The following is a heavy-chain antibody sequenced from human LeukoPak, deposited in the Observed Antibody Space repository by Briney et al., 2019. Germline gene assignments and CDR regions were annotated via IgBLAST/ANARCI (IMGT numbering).Heavy chain of an antibody. D-gene: IGHD2-15*01. J-gene: IGHJ3*02. Sequence: GGSLRLSCAASGFTVSSNYMSWARQAPGKGLEWVSIIYSDSTTDYADSVTGRFTISRDSSKNSLYLQLNSLRAEDTAVYYCARGGIWGHAFDIWGQGTVVTVSS. CDR2: IYSDSTT. V-gene: IGHV3-66*01. CDR3: ARGGIWGHAFDI. CDR1: GFTVSSNY.